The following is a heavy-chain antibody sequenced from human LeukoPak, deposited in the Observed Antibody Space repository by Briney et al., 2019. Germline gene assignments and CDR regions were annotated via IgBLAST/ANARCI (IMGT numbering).Heavy chain of an antibody. CDR1: GFTVGSNY. J-gene: IGHJ4*02. CDR3: ARLSANSSAYFFDY. V-gene: IGHV3-66*04. Sequence: GGSLRLSCAASGFTVGSNYMSWVRQAPGKGLEWVSIIYRGGSTNYANSVKGRFTISRDTSKNTLYLQMNSLRAEDTAVYYCARLSANSSAYFFDYWGQGTLVTVSS. D-gene: IGHD3-22*01. CDR2: IYRGGST.